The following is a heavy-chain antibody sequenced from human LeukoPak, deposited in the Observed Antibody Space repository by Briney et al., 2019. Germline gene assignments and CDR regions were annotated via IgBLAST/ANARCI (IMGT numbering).Heavy chain of an antibody. J-gene: IGHJ6*02. V-gene: IGHV3-30-3*01. Sequence: PGGSLRLSCAASGFTFSSYAMHWVRQAPGKGLEWVAVISYDGSNKYYADSVKGRFTISRDNSKNTLYLQMSSLRAEDTAVYYCARDMYYYDSSGYYQGYYYYGMDVWGQGTTVTVSS. CDR1: GFTFSSYA. CDR2: ISYDGSNK. CDR3: ARDMYYYDSSGYYQGYYYYGMDV. D-gene: IGHD3-22*01.